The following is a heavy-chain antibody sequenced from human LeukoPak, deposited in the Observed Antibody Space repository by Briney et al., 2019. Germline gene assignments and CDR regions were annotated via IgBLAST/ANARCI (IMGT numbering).Heavy chain of an antibody. V-gene: IGHV4-31*03. Sequence: SQTLSLTCTVSGGSISSGGYYWSWIRQHPGKGLEWIGYIYYSGSTYHNPSLKSRVTISVDTSKNQFSLKLSSVTAADTAVYYCARRVSRYCSSTSCPPYYYGMDVWGQGTTVTVSS. CDR1: GGSISSGGYY. D-gene: IGHD2-2*01. CDR3: ARRVSRYCSSTSCPPYYYGMDV. CDR2: IYYSGST. J-gene: IGHJ6*02.